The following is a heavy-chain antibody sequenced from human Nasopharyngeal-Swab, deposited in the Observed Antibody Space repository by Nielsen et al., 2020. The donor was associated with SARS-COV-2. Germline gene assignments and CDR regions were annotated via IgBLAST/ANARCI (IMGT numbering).Heavy chain of an antibody. CDR3: ARDWSRAADV. CDR1: GFTFSSLW. D-gene: IGHD2-15*01. V-gene: IGHV3-7*01. Sequence: GESLKISCAASGFTFSSLWMSWVRQVPGKGLEWVADINPDGSEKFYVDSVKGRFTISRDNAKNSMSLQMNSLRVEDTAVYYCARDWSRAADVWGQGTMATVSS. J-gene: IGHJ3*01. CDR2: INPDGSEK.